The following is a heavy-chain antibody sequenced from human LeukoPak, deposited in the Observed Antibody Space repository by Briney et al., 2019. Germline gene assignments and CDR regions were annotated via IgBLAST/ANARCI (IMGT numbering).Heavy chain of an antibody. J-gene: IGHJ6*02. V-gene: IGHV1-24*01. CDR2: FDPEDGET. CDR1: GYTLTELS. D-gene: IGHD3-22*01. CDR3: ATYNVDYYDTSDGMDV. Sequence: ASAKVSCKVSGYTLTELSMHWVRQAPGKGLEWMGGFDPEDGETIYAQKFQGRVTITADKSTNTAYMELSSLRSEDTAVYYCATYNVDYYDTSDGMDVWGQGTTVTVSS.